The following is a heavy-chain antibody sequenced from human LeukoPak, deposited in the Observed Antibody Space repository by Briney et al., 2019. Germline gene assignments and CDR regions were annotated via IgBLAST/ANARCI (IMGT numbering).Heavy chain of an antibody. Sequence: GRSLRLSCAASVFTFVDYAMHWVRQAPGKGLEGVSGISWYSGSIGYADSVKGRFTISRDNAKNSLYLQMNSLRAEDTALYYCAKGKRDYYDSSGPRYNWFDPWGQGTLVTVSS. CDR2: ISWYSGSI. J-gene: IGHJ5*02. CDR1: VFTFVDYA. CDR3: AKGKRDYYDSSGPRYNWFDP. V-gene: IGHV3-9*01. D-gene: IGHD3-22*01.